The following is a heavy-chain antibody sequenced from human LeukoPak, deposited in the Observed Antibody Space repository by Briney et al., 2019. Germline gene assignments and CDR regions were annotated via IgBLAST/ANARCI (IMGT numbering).Heavy chain of an antibody. CDR3: ARVGGPLYSSSWYPAYYYYGMDV. J-gene: IGHJ6*02. CDR2: INHSGST. Sequence: SETLSLTCAVYGRSFSGYYWSWIRQPPGKGLEWIGEINHSGSTNYNPSLKSRVTISVDTSKNQFSLKLSSVTAADTAVYYCARVGGPLYSSSWYPAYYYYGMDVWGQGTTVTVSS. CDR1: GRSFSGYY. D-gene: IGHD6-13*01. V-gene: IGHV4-34*01.